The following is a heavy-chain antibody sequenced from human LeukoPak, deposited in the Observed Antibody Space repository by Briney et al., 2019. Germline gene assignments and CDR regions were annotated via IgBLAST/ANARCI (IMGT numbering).Heavy chain of an antibody. D-gene: IGHD1-1*01. Sequence: SETLSLTCTVSGGSISSHYWNWFRQPPGKGLEWIGCMYYSGSTDYNPSLKSRVTMSVDTSKNQFSLKLSSVTAADTAVYYCARGNWRYYFGYWGQGTLVTVSS. V-gene: IGHV4-59*11. CDR1: GGSISSHY. J-gene: IGHJ4*02. CDR3: ARGNWRYYFGY. CDR2: MYYSGST.